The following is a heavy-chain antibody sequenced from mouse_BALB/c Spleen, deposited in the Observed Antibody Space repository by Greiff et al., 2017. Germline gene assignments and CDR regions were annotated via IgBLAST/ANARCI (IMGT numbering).Heavy chain of an antibody. V-gene: IGHV1S56*01. D-gene: IGHD1-1*01. Sequence: VQLQESGPELVKPGASVRISCKASGYTFTSYYIHWVKQRPGQGLEWIGWIYPGNVNTKYNEKFKGKATLTADKSSSTAYMQLSSLTSEDSAVYFFANYYGSSPWFAYWGQGTLVTVSA. CDR2: IYPGNVNT. CDR3: ANYYGSSPWFAY. J-gene: IGHJ3*01. CDR1: GYTFTSYY.